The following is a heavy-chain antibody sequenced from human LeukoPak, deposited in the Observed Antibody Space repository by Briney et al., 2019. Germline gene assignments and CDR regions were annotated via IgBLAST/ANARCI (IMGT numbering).Heavy chain of an antibody. V-gene: IGHV4-34*01. CDR2: ISHSGST. J-gene: IGHJ4*02. CDR1: GGSFSGYY. CDR3: ARGPLNYCSGGSCQRIDY. Sequence: SETLSLTCAVYGGSFSGYYWSWIRQPPGKGLDWIGEISHSGSTNYNPSLKSRVTISVDTSKNQFSLKLSSVTAADTAVYYCARGPLNYCSGGSCQRIDYRGQGTLVTVSS. D-gene: IGHD2-15*01.